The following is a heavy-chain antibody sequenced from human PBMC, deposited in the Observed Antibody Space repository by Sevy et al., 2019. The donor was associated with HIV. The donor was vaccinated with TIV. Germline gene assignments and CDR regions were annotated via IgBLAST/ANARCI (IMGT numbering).Heavy chain of an antibody. V-gene: IGHV3-15*01. CDR2: VRSKGDGGTA. Sequence: GGSLRLSCAASAFSFSDAWLSWVRQVPGKGLEWVGRVRSKGDGGTAEYATPVKGRFTIARDDSKNTMYVQMNNLKNEDTGIYYCTTEGADWGQGTLVTVSS. J-gene: IGHJ1*01. CDR3: TTEGAD. CDR1: AFSFSDAW.